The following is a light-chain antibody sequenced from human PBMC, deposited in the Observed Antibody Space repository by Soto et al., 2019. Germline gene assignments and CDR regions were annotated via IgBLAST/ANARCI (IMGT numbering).Light chain of an antibody. Sequence: QSSLNQPASVSGSPGQSIPISCTATISDVGSFNYVSWYQHHPGKAPKLMIYEVTSRPSGVSNRFSGSKYGNTASLTISGLQAEDEADYYCVSYATSTTLYVFGSGTKVTVL. CDR1: ISDVGSFNY. J-gene: IGLJ1*01. V-gene: IGLV2-14*01. CDR2: EVT. CDR3: VSYATSTTLYV.